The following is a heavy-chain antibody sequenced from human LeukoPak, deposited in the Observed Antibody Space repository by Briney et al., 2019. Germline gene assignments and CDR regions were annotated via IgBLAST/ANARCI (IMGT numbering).Heavy chain of an antibody. Sequence: ASVKGSCKASGLTFTSSAMQWVRQARGQRLEWIGWIVVGSGNTNYAQKFQGRVTITRDMSTSTAYMELSSLRSEDTAVYYCAADRYWLPHYYYYGMDVWGQGTTVTVSS. CDR2: IVVGSGNT. CDR3: AADRYWLPHYYYYGMDV. J-gene: IGHJ6*02. V-gene: IGHV1-58*02. CDR1: GLTFTSSA. D-gene: IGHD3-22*01.